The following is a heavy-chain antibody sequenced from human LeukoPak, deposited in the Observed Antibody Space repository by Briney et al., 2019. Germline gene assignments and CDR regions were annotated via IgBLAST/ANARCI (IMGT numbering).Heavy chain of an antibody. CDR1: GGSISSGGYY. CDR2: IYYSGST. CDR3: ARDKQDYYDSSGYSSDNFDY. J-gene: IGHJ4*02. D-gene: IGHD3-22*01. V-gene: IGHV4-31*03. Sequence: SETLSLTCTVSGGSISSGGYYWSWIRQHPGKGLEWIGYIYYSGSTYYNPSLKSRVTIPVDTSKNQFSLKLSSVTAADTAVYYCARDKQDYYDSSGYSSDNFDYWGQGTLVTVSS.